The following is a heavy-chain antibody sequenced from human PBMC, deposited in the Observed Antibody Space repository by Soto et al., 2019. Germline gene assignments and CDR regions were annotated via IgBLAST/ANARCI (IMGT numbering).Heavy chain of an antibody. CDR1: GFTFSSYG. Sequence: QVQLVESGGGVVQPGRSLRLSCAASGFTFSSYGMHWVRQAPGKGLEWVAVIWYDGSNKYYADSVKGRFTISRDNSKNTLYLQMNSLRAEDTAVYYCARDRGYSYGNNWFDPWGQGTLVTVSS. CDR2: IWYDGSNK. CDR3: ARDRGYSYGNNWFDP. D-gene: IGHD5-18*01. J-gene: IGHJ5*02. V-gene: IGHV3-33*01.